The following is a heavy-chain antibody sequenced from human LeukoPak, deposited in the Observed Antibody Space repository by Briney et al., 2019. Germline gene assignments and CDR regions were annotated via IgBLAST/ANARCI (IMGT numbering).Heavy chain of an antibody. CDR2: IYTSGST. CDR3: ARELLWFGTYYYGMDA. J-gene: IGHJ6*02. V-gene: IGHV4-4*07. CDR1: GGSISSYY. Sequence: PSETLSLTCTVSGGSISSYYWSWIRQPAGKGLEWIGRIYTSGSTDYNPSLKSRVTMSVDTSKNQFSLKLSSVTAADTAVYYCARELLWFGTYYYGMDAWGQGTTVTVSS. D-gene: IGHD3-10*01.